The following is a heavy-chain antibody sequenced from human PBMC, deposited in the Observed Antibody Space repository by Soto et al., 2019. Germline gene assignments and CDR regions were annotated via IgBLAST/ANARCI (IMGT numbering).Heavy chain of an antibody. J-gene: IGHJ4*02. CDR3: VNGDYY. CDR2: INRDSNT. CDR1: GFTFSNHV. Sequence: EEQLVESGGGLVQPGGSLRLSCAASGFTFSNHVMNWVRQAPGRGLEWVSSINRDSNTFYADSVKGRFTISRDNAKDSLSLQMNSLRADDTAVYYCVNGDYYVGQGTLVTVSS. D-gene: IGHD4-17*01. V-gene: IGHV3-48*01.